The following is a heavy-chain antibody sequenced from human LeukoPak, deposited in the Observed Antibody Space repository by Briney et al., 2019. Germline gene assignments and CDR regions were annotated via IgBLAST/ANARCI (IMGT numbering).Heavy chain of an antibody. CDR3: ARGLYSSSSLFGY. CDR1: GFTFSSYG. J-gene: IGHJ4*02. CDR2: ISYDGSNK. D-gene: IGHD6-6*01. Sequence: GGSLRLSCAASGFTFSSYGMHWVRQAPGKGLEWVAVISYDGSNKYYADSVKGRFTISRDNSKNTLYLQMNSLRAEDTAVYYCARGLYSSSSLFGYWGQGTLVTVSS. V-gene: IGHV3-30*03.